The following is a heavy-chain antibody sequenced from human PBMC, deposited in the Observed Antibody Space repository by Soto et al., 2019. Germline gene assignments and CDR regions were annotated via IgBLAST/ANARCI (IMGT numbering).Heavy chain of an antibody. J-gene: IGHJ4*02. Sequence: EVQLLESGGDLVQPGGSLRLSCAASGFTFDNYGMSWVRQAPGKGLEWVSTVSGSGGSTYYAASVKGRFTISREYSQNTLYLQMNSLRAADTAGYFCSRQRSYNSGFFDYWSQGTLVTVSS. D-gene: IGHD6-19*01. CDR2: VSGSGGST. CDR3: SRQRSYNSGFFDY. V-gene: IGHV3-23*01. CDR1: GFTFDNYG.